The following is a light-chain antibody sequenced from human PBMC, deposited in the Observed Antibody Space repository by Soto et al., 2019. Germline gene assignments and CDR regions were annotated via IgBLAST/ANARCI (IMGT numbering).Light chain of an antibody. Sequence: QSVLSQPPSASGTPAQRVTISCSGNSSNIGSNSGDWYQHLPGTAPKLLIYRNNQRPSGVPDRFSGSKSGTSVSLVISGLRSEDEADYHCAAWDDSLRGVVFGGGTQLTVL. CDR3: AAWDDSLRGVV. J-gene: IGLJ2*01. CDR2: RNN. CDR1: SSNIGSNS. V-gene: IGLV1-47*01.